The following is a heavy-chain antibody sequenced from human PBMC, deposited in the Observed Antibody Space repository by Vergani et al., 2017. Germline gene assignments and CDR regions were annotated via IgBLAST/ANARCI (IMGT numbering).Heavy chain of an antibody. J-gene: IGHJ6*02. D-gene: IGHD2-2*02. Sequence: EVQLVESGGGLVQPGRSLRLSCAASGFTFDDYAMHWVRQAPGKGLEWVSGISWNSGSIGYADSVKGRFTISRDNANNSRYLQMNSLRAEDTALYYCAKAIVAADIPDYYYGMDVWGQGTTVTVSS. CDR3: AKAIVAADIPDYYYGMDV. CDR1: GFTFDDYA. V-gene: IGHV3-9*01. CDR2: ISWNSGSI.